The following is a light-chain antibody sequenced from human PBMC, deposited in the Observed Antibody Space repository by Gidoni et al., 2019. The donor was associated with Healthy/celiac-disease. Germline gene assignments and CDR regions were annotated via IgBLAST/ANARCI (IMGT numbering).Light chain of an antibody. CDR1: QSVSSN. CDR3: QQYNNWTRT. V-gene: IGKV3-15*01. CDR2: GAS. Sequence: EIVMTQSPATLSVSPGERATLSCRASQSVSSNLAWYQQKPGQAPRLLIYGASTRATGIPARFSGSGSGTEFTLTISSLQSEDFAVYYCQQYNNWTRTLXHXTKVEIK. J-gene: IGKJ1*01.